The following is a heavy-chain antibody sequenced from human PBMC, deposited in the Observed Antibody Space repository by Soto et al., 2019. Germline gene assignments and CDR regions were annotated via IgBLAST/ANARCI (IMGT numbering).Heavy chain of an antibody. CDR3: ARGVTIFGVVIPFDY. CDR2: INPNSGGT. V-gene: IGHV1-2*02. CDR1: GYTFTGYY. Sequence: ASVKVSCKASGYTFTGYYMHWVRQAPGRGLEWMGWINPNSGGTNYAQKFQGRVTMTRDTSISTAYMELSRLRSDDTAVYYCARGVTIFGVVIPFDYWGQGTLVTVSS. J-gene: IGHJ4*02. D-gene: IGHD3-3*01.